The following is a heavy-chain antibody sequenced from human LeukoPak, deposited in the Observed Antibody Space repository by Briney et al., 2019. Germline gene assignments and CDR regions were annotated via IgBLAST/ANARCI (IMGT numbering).Heavy chain of an antibody. J-gene: IGHJ4*02. Sequence: PGGSLRLSCAASGFTFSSYGMHWVRQAPGKGLEWVAVISYDGSNKYYADSVKGRFTISRDNSKNTLYLQMNSLKTEDTAVYYCTTGIRGDWGQGTLVTVSS. CDR1: GFTFSSYG. CDR2: ISYDGSNK. CDR3: TTGIRGD. D-gene: IGHD3-10*01. V-gene: IGHV3-30*03.